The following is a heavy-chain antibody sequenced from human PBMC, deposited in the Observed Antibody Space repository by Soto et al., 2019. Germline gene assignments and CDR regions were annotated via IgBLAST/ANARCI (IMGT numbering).Heavy chain of an antibody. V-gene: IGHV5-51*01. CDR3: AIRGDSQWLKF. Sequence: GESLKISCKGSGYSFTSYWIGWVRQVPGKGLEWMGIIYTGDSDTRYSPSFQGQVTISADKSISTAYLQWSSLKASDTDIYYCAIRGDSQWLKFWGQGTLVTVSS. CDR1: GYSFTSYW. CDR2: IYTGDSDT. D-gene: IGHD6-19*01. J-gene: IGHJ4*02.